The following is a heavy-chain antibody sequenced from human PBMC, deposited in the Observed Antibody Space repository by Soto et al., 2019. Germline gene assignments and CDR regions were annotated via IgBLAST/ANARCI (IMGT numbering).Heavy chain of an antibody. CDR2: ISLYSDGT. CDR1: GYTFSNYG. CDR3: ARVVPGAEAWFGP. V-gene: IGHV1-18*01. D-gene: IGHD2-2*01. J-gene: IGHJ5*02. Sequence: ASVKVSCKTSGYTFSNYGITWVRQAPGQPLEWLGWISLYSDGTNYAQKFQARVSMTTDTSTTTAYMELRSLRSDDTAVYYCARVVPGAEAWFGPWGQGTLVTVSS.